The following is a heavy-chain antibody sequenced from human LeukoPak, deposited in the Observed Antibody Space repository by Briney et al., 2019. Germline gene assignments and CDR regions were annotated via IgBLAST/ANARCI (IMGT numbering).Heavy chain of an antibody. V-gene: IGHV4-38-2*01. J-gene: IGHJ4*02. D-gene: IGHD3-22*01. CDR3: ARAYTSYYYDSSGYHYYFDY. Sequence: PSETLSLTCAVSGYSISSGYYWGWIRQPPGKGLEWIGSIYHSGSTYYNPSLKSRVTISVGTSKNQFSLKLSSVTAADTAVYYCARAYTSYYYDSSGYHYYFDYWGQGTLVTVSS. CDR1: GYSISSGYY. CDR2: IYHSGST.